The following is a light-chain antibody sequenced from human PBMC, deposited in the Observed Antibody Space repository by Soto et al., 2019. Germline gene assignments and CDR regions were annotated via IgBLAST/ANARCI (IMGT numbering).Light chain of an antibody. CDR1: QSVSSN. V-gene: IGKV3-15*01. CDR3: QQYNNWPRT. CDR2: GAS. J-gene: IGKJ1*01. Sequence: EIVMTQSPVTLSVSPGERATLSCRASQSVSSNLAWFQQKPGQPPRLLIYGASTRAIGTSAKFSGSGSGTEFTLTIGGLQSEDFAVYYCQQYNNWPRTFGQGTKVEIK.